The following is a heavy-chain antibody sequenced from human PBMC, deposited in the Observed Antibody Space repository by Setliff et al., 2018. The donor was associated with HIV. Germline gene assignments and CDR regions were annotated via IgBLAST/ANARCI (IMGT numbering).Heavy chain of an antibody. D-gene: IGHD1-26*01. J-gene: IGHJ3*02. CDR1: GGTFSSYA. CDR3: AKGPWDEPHAFNI. CDR2: IIPISGTV. Sequence: SVKVSCKASGGTFSSYAISWVRQAPGQGLEWMGGIIPISGTVSYAQKFQGRVTITADKSTSTAYMELSSLRSEDTAVYYCAKGPWDEPHAFNIWGQGTMVTVSS. V-gene: IGHV1-69*06.